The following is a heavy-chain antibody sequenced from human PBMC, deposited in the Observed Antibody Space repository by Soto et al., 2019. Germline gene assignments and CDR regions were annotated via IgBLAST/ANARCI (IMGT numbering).Heavy chain of an antibody. CDR2: IPYDGGNR. Sequence: GSLRLCCAAAGFCFGRYAMPWVRQAPGKGLEWVASIPYDGGNRKYADSVKGRFTISRDNAKDMLYLHMSSLGPDDTSVYYCAREYLDYGPDVWGQGTSVTVSS. CDR3: AREYLDYGPDV. V-gene: IGHV3-30-3*01. J-gene: IGHJ6*02. CDR1: GFCFGRYA.